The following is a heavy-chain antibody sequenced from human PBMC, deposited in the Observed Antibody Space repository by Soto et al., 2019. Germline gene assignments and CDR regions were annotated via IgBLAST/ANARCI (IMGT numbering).Heavy chain of an antibody. D-gene: IGHD3-22*01. J-gene: IGHJ4*02. CDR2: IYYSGST. CDR3: ARHQDRYYYDSSGYYPPLFDY. V-gene: IGHV4-39*01. CDR1: GGSISSSSYY. Sequence: SETLSLTCTVSGGSISSSSYYWGWIRQPPGKGLEWIGSIYYSGSTYYNPSLKSRVTISVDTSKNQFSLKLSSVTAADTAVYYCARHQDRYYYDSSGYYPPLFDYWGQGTLVTVSS.